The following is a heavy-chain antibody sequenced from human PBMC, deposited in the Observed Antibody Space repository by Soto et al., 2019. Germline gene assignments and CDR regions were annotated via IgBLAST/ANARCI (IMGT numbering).Heavy chain of an antibody. J-gene: IGHJ5*02. D-gene: IGHD3-10*01. CDR3: ARSMVRGVIRRWNWFDP. V-gene: IGHV1-69*13. CDR2: IIPIFGTA. Sequence: SVKVSCKASGVTFSSYAISWVRQAPGQGLEWMGGIIPIFGTANYAQKFQGRVTITADESTSTAYMELSSLRSEDTAVYYCARSMVRGVIRRWNWFDPWGQGTLVTVSS. CDR1: GVTFSSYA.